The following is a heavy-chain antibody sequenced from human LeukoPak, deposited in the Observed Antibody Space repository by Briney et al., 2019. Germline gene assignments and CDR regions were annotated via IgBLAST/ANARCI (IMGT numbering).Heavy chain of an antibody. CDR2: IIPIFGTA. D-gene: IGHD5-12*01. Sequence: ASVKVSCKASGGTFSSYAISWVRQAPGQGLEWMGGIIPIFGTANYAQKFQGRVTITTDESTSTAYMELSSLRSEDTAVYYCARGNSGYDFGPDYWGQGTLVTVSS. J-gene: IGHJ4*02. V-gene: IGHV1-69*05. CDR3: ARGNSGYDFGPDY. CDR1: GGTFSSYA.